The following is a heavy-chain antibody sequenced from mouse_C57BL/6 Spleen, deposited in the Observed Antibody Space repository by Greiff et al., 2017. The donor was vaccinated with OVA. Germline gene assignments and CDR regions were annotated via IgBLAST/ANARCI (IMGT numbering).Heavy chain of an antibody. CDR2: ISNGGGST. CDR1: GFTFSDYY. Sequence: EVKLVESGGGLVQPGGSLKLSCAASGFTFSDYYMYWVRQTPEKRLEWVAYISNGGGSTYYPDTVKGRFTISRDNAKNTLYLQMSRLKSEDTAMYYCARQRPPLGSFDYWGQGTTLTVSS. J-gene: IGHJ2*01. V-gene: IGHV5-12*01. CDR3: ARQRPPLGSFDY. D-gene: IGHD4-1*01.